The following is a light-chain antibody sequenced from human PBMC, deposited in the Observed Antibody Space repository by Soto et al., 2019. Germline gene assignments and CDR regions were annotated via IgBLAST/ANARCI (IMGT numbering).Light chain of an antibody. CDR2: EGI. V-gene: IGLV2-23*01. J-gene: IGLJ1*01. CDR3: CSYVGATTYV. Sequence: QSALTQPGSRSWSPGQSITIYCRGSTSHIGGYNVVSWYQQHPGKAPKVIVYEGIKRPSGVSDRFSGSTSGSTASLTISGLQAEDEAEYYCCSYVGATTYVFRSGTQLTVL. CDR1: TSHIGGYNV.